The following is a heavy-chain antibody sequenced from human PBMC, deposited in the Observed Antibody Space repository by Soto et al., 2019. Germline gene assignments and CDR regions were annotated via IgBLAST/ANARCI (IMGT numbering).Heavy chain of an antibody. Sequence: EGSLRLSCAASGFTFGGYWMVWVRQAPGKGLVWVSRISNDGGSTTYADSVKGRFTISRDNAKNTLYLQMNSLRAEDTAVYYCARSVSGYFDYWGQGALVTVSS. CDR1: GFTFGGYW. CDR3: ARSVSGYFDY. J-gene: IGHJ4*02. CDR2: ISNDGGST. V-gene: IGHV3-74*03. D-gene: IGHD3-3*01.